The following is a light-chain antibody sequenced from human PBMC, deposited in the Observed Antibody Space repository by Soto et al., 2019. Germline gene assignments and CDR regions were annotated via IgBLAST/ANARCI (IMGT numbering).Light chain of an antibody. CDR1: SSDVGGYNY. CDR3: CSYAGSYRWV. CDR2: DVS. V-gene: IGLV2-11*01. J-gene: IGLJ3*02. Sequence: QSALTQPRSVSGSPGQSVTISCTGTSSDVGGYNYVSWYQQHPGKAPKLMIYDVSKRPSGVPDRFSGSKSGNTASLSISGLQSEDEGDYYCCSYAGSYRWVFGGGTKLTVL.